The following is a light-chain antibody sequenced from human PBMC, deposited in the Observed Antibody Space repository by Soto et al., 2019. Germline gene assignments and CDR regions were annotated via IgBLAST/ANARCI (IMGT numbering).Light chain of an antibody. CDR1: QTIRGL. J-gene: IGKJ5*01. Sequence: EIVLTQSPATLSLSPMEVAAACFMASQTIRGLLAWYQQRPGQAPRLLIYDTSNRATGIPARFSGSGSGTDFTLTISSLEPADFGVYYCQQRHNWPITFGQGTRLEIK. CDR2: DTS. CDR3: QQRHNWPIT. V-gene: IGKV3-11*01.